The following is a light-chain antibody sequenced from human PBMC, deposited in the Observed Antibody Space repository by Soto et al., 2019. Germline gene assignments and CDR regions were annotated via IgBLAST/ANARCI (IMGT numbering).Light chain of an antibody. Sequence: QSALTQPASVSGSPGQSITISCTGPRSDVGSYNLVSWYQQYPGKAPKLIIFEVFKRPSGVSHRFSGSKSGNTASLTISGLQAEDVANYYRCSYEGSATYVFGGGTKFTVL. J-gene: IGLJ2*01. CDR3: CSYEGSATYV. CDR1: RSDVGSYNL. CDR2: EVF. V-gene: IGLV2-23*02.